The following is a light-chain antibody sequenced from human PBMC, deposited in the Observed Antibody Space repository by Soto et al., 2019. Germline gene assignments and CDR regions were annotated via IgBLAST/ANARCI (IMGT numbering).Light chain of an antibody. V-gene: IGKV1-39*01. Sequence: DIQMTQSPSSLSASVGDRVTITCRASQSISSYLNWYQQKPGKAPKLLIYDVSSLQSGVPSRFSGSGSGTDFTLTISSLQPEDFATYYCQQSYSTPITFGQGTRLEIK. CDR1: QSISSY. J-gene: IGKJ5*01. CDR2: DVS. CDR3: QQSYSTPIT.